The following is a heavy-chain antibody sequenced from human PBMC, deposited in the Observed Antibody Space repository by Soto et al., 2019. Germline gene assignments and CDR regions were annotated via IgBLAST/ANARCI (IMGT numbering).Heavy chain of an antibody. CDR2: IYYSGST. Sequence: PSETLSLTCTVSGGSISSGGYYWSWIRQHPGKGLEWIGYIYYSGSTYYNPSLKSRVTISVDTSKNQFSLKLSSVTAADTAVYYCARYYYYGSGSYYFYYYYGMDVWGQGTTVTVSS. J-gene: IGHJ6*02. V-gene: IGHV4-31*03. D-gene: IGHD3-10*01. CDR3: ARYYYYGSGSYYFYYYYGMDV. CDR1: GGSISSGGYY.